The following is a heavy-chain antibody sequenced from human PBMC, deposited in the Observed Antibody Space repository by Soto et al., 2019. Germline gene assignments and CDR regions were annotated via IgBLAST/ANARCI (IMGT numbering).Heavy chain of an antibody. Sequence: QVQLVQSGAEVKKPGASVKVSCKASGYTFTSYDINWVRQATGQGLEWMGWMNPNSGNPGYAQKFQGRVTMTRTTSISTAYMELSSLRSEDTAVYYCAIRGYSSSWYYYYYSGMDVWGQGTTVTVSS. V-gene: IGHV1-8*01. CDR2: MNPNSGNP. J-gene: IGHJ6*02. D-gene: IGHD6-13*01. CDR3: AIRGYSSSWYYYYYSGMDV. CDR1: GYTFTSYD.